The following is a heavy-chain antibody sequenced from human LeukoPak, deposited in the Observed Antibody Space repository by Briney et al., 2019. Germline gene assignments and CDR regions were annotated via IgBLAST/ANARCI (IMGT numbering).Heavy chain of an antibody. D-gene: IGHD6-19*01. J-gene: IGHJ5*02. CDR2: INHSGST. CDR1: GGSFSGYY. CDR3: ATEQWLVREGPNWFDP. Sequence: SETLSLTCAVYGGSFSGYYWSWIRQPPGKGLEWIGEINHSGSTNYNPSLKSRVTISVDTSKNQFSLKLSSVTAADTAVYYCATEQWLVREGPNWFDPWGQGTLVTVSS. V-gene: IGHV4-34*01.